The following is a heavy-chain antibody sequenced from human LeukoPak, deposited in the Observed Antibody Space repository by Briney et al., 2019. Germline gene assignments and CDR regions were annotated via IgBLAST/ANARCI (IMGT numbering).Heavy chain of an antibody. CDR3: ANTYGYNY. J-gene: IGHJ4*02. V-gene: IGHV1-2*02. D-gene: IGHD5-18*01. CDR1: GYTFTGYY. CDR2: INPNSGVT. Sequence: VKVSCKASGYTFTGYYIHWVRQAPGQGLEWMGWINPNSGVTNYAQKFQGRVTMTRDTSISTAYMELSRLTSDDTAVYYCANTYGYNYWGQGTPVTVSS.